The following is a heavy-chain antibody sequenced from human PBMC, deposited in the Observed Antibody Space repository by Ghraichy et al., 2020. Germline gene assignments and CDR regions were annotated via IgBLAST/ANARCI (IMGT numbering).Heavy chain of an antibody. V-gene: IGHV3-74*01. CDR1: GITFGTYW. D-gene: IGHD2-15*01. Sequence: GGSLRHSCEASGITFGTYWMHWVRQVPGKGLVWVSRTNNDGSRINYAESVRGRFTISRDDAKNTLFLEMNSLRVEDTGVYYCARSGGSYSWGQGTLVTVSS. J-gene: IGHJ5*02. CDR2: TNNDGSRI. CDR3: ARSGGSYS.